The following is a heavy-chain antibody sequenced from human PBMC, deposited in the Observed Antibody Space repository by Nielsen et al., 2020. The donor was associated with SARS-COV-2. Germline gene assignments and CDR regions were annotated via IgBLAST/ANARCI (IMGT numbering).Heavy chain of an antibody. Sequence: GESLKISCAVSGFTVSSNYMNWVRQAPGKGLEWVSYISSTGRTIYYADSVKGRFTISRDNAKNSLLLQMNSLRAEDTAVYYCARMVAAALDYWGQGTLVTVSS. CDR3: ARMVAAALDY. J-gene: IGHJ4*02. CDR2: ISSTGRTI. D-gene: IGHD6-6*01. CDR1: GFTVSSNY. V-gene: IGHV3-48*03.